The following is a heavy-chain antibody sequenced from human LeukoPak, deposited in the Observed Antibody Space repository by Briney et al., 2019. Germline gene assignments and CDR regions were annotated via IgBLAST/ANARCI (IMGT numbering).Heavy chain of an antibody. CDR2: INPNSGGT. V-gene: IGHV1-2*02. CDR1: GYTFTSYA. Sequence: ASVKVSCKASGYTFTSYAMHWVRQAPGQGLEWMGWINPNSGGTNYAQKFQGRVTMTRDTSISTAYMELSRLRSDDTAVYYCARVETGYSSSWYGYYFDYWGQGTLVTVSS. D-gene: IGHD6-13*01. CDR3: ARVETGYSSSWYGYYFDY. J-gene: IGHJ4*02.